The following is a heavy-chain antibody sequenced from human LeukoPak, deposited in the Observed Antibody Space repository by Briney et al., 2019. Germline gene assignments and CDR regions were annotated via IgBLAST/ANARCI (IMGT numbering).Heavy chain of an antibody. Sequence: PGGSLRLSCAASGFTFSTYDMHWVRQVTGKGLEWVSAIGTAGDTYYTDSVKGRFTIPRDNAKNSLYLQMTSLRAGDTAVYYCVRERLGAKKRVVNYDFDLWGRGNLVTVSS. CDR2: IGTAGDT. J-gene: IGHJ2*01. CDR3: VRERLGAKKRVVNYDFDL. D-gene: IGHD3-16*01. CDR1: GFTFSTYD. V-gene: IGHV3-13*01.